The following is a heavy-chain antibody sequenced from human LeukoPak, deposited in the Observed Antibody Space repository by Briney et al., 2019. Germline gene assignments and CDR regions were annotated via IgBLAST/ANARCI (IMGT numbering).Heavy chain of an antibody. V-gene: IGHV3-48*01. CDR2: ITNSADNI. J-gene: IGHJ5*02. Sequence: GGSLRLSCAASGFTSRSYSMNWVRQAPGKGLEWISYITNSADNIYYADSVKGRFTISRDNAENSLYLQVNSLRAEDTAVYYCARGPPGPGGWSDPWGQGTLVTVSS. D-gene: IGHD3-16*01. CDR3: ARGPPGPGGWSDP. CDR1: GFTSRSYS.